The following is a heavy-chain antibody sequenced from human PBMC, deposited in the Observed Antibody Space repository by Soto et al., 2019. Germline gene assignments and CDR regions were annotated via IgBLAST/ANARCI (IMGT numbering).Heavy chain of an antibody. J-gene: IGHJ6*02. Sequence: LRLSCAASGFTFSSYGMHWVRQAPGKGLEWVAVISYDGSNKYYADSVKGRFTISRDNSKSTLYLQMNSLRAEDTAVYYCAKAPGRIGITMVRGVKPTPLDYGMDVWGQGTTVTVSS. CDR3: AKAPGRIGITMVRGVKPTPLDYGMDV. V-gene: IGHV3-30*18. CDR1: GFTFSSYG. D-gene: IGHD3-10*01. CDR2: ISYDGSNK.